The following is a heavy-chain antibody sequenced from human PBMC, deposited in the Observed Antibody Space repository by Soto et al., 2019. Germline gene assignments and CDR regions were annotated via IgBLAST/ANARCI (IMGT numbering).Heavy chain of an antibody. D-gene: IGHD2-2*01. CDR1: GFTW. Sequence: EVQLVESGGGLIQPGGSVRLSCAASGFTWMHWVRQRPGKGMEWVSEIDSDGSSTDYADSVKGRFTVSRDNAQNSLFLQMNSLRAEDTAVYYCASLSAPVYHWGQGILVTVSS. V-gene: IGHV3-74*01. CDR2: IDSDGSST. CDR3: ASLSAPVYH. J-gene: IGHJ4*02.